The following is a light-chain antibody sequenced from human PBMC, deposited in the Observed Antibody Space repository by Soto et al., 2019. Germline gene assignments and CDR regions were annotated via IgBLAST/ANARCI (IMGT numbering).Light chain of an antibody. Sequence: QSALTQPPSASGSPGQSVTISCTATSSDVGRYNYISWYQQRPGKAPKLIIYEVSKRPSGVPDRLSGFKYGNTASLTVSGLQDEDEADYYCSSYAGNSRYVFGNGTKVTVL. V-gene: IGLV2-8*01. CDR1: SSDVGRYNY. J-gene: IGLJ1*01. CDR2: EVS. CDR3: SSYAGNSRYV.